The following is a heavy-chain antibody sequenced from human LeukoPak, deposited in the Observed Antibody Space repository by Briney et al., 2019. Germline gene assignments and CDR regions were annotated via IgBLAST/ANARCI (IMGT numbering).Heavy chain of an antibody. CDR3: ARDSGSTSCLDV. CDR2: INPNSGGT. D-gene: IGHD2-2*01. J-gene: IGHJ6*04. V-gene: IGHV1-2*02. Sequence: GASVKVSCKASGYTFTGYYMRWVRQAPGQGLEWMGWINPNSGGTNYAQKFQGRVTMTRDTSISTAYVELSRLTSDDTAVYYCARDSGSTSCLDVWGKGTTVTVSS. CDR1: GYTFTGYY.